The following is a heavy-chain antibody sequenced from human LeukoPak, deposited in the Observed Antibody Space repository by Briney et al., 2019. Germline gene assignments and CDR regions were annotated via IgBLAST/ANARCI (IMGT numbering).Heavy chain of an antibody. CDR2: INHSGST. J-gene: IGHJ4*02. CDR3: ARGGPVIQKDFDY. D-gene: IGHD3-22*01. V-gene: IGHV4-34*01. CDR1: GCTVSRNY. Sequence: GSLRLSCAASGCTVSRNYMSWVRQPPEKGLELIGEINHSGSTNYNPSLKSRVTISVDTSKNQFSLKLSSVTAADTAVYYCARGGPVIQKDFDYWGQGTLVTVSS.